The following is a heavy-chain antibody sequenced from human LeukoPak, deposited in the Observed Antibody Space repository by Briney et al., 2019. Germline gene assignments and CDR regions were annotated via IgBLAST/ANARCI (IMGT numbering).Heavy chain of an antibody. CDR2: INPNSGGT. Sequence: ASVKVSCKASGYTFTGYYMHWVRQAPGQGLEWMGWINPNSGGTNYAQKFQGRVTMTRDTSISTAYMELSRLRSDDTAVYYCATSIGVGSSRDYMDVWGKGTTVTISS. D-gene: IGHD6-19*01. J-gene: IGHJ6*03. V-gene: IGHV1-2*02. CDR1: GYTFTGYY. CDR3: ATSIGVGSSRDYMDV.